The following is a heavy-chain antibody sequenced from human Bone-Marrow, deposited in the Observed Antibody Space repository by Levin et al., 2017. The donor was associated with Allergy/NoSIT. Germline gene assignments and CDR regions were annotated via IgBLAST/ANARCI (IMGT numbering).Heavy chain of an antibody. CDR3: ARWGPLWFGDLMFDP. J-gene: IGHJ5*02. D-gene: IGHD3-10*01. CDR1: GFTFSSYW. Sequence: GESLKISCAASGFTFSSYWMSWVRQAPGKGLEWVANIKQDGSEKYYVDSVKGRFTISRDNAKNSLYLQMNSLRAEDTAVYYCARWGPLWFGDLMFDPWGQGTLVTVSS. CDR2: IKQDGSEK. V-gene: IGHV3-7*04.